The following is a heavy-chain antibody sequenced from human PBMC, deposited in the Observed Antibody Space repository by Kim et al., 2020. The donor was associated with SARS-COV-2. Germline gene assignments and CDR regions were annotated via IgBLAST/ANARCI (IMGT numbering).Heavy chain of an antibody. CDR3: ARGGKTAAGTPRFY. V-gene: IGHV1-18*01. Sequence: ASVKVSCKASGYTFTNYGFTWVRQAPGQGLEWMGWISAYNGNTNYAQNLQGRITTTTDTSTSTAYMELRSLISDDTAVYYCARGGKTAAGTPRFYWGQGNLVTVSS. D-gene: IGHD6-13*01. CDR1: GYTFTNYG. J-gene: IGHJ4*02. CDR2: ISAYNGNT.